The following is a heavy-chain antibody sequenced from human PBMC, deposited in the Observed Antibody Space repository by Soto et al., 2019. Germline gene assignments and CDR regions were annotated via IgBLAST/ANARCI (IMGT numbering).Heavy chain of an antibody. D-gene: IGHD3-16*01. J-gene: IGHJ4*02. CDR3: ASGGPGFGTTRANLDY. CDR1: GYTFTSYA. CDR2: INAGNGNT. Sequence: ASVKVSCKASGYTFTSYAMHWVRQAPGQRLEWMGWINAGNGNTKFSQKFQGRVTITRDTSASTAYMELSSLRSEDTAVYYCASGGPGFGTTRANLDYSGRGTLVIVAS. V-gene: IGHV1-3*01.